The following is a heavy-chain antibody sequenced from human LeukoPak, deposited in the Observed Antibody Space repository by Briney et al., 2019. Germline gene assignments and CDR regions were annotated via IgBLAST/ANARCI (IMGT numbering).Heavy chain of an antibody. V-gene: IGHV1-2*02. CDR3: ARGILGEMATIFGY. CDR2: INPNSGGT. Sequence: ASVKVSCKASGYTFTGYYMHWERQAPGQGLEWMGWINPNSGGTNYAQKFQGRVTMTRDTSISTAYMELSRLRSDDTAVYYCARGILGEMATIFGYWGQGTLVTVSS. J-gene: IGHJ4*02. CDR1: GYTFTGYY. D-gene: IGHD5-24*01.